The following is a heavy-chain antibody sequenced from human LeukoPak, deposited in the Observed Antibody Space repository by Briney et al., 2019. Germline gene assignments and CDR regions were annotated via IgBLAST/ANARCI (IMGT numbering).Heavy chain of an antibody. CDR2: INNVASHI. D-gene: IGHD6-19*01. CDR3: ARDQRIAVAGNHY. V-gene: IGHV3-21*01. Sequence: GGSLRLSCAASGFTFSNSAMNWVRQAPGKGLEWVSSINNVASHIYYADSVKGRFTISRDNAKNSVSLQMNSLRAEDTAVYYCARDQRIAVAGNHYWGQGTLVTVSS. J-gene: IGHJ4*02. CDR1: GFTFSNSA.